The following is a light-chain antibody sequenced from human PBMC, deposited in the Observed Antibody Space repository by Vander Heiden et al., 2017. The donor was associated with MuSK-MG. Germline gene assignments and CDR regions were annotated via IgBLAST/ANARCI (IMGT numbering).Light chain of an antibody. CDR2: DAS. J-gene: IGKJ1*01. CDR3: QQYNSYSSRT. Sequence: DIQMTQSPSTLSASVGDRVTITCRASQSISSWLAWYQQKPGKAPKLLIYDASSLESGVPSRFSGSGYGTEFTLTISSLQPDDFATYYCQQYNSYSSRTFGQGTKVEIK. CDR1: QSISSW. V-gene: IGKV1-5*01.